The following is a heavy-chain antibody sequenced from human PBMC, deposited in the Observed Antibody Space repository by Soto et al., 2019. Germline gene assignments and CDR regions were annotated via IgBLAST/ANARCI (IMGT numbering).Heavy chain of an antibody. CDR2: ISDSSSYI. D-gene: IGHD1-1*01. CDR3: ARDRRPRNEVDPFDY. J-gene: IGHJ4*02. V-gene: IGHV3-21*01. Sequence: EVHLVESGGGLVKPGGSLRLSCAASGFTFSIYSMNWVRQAPGKGLEWVSSISDSSSYINYADSVKGRFTISRDNAKNSLFLQMNSLRAEDTAVYYCARDRRPRNEVDPFDYWGQGSLVTVSS. CDR1: GFTFSIYS.